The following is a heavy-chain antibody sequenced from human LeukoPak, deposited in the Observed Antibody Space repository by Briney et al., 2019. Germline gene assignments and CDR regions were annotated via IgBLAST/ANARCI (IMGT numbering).Heavy chain of an antibody. CDR1: GDSISNYY. V-gene: IGHV4-4*07. D-gene: IGHD4-17*01. CDR2: FYVTGGSH. CDR3: ASLMTTVTYDVFNI. J-gene: IGHJ3*02. Sequence: PSETLSLTCTVSGDSISNYYWSWIRQSAGEGLEWIGRFYVTGGSHNYNPSLKSRVTMSVDTSKSQFSLRLRSVTAADTAVYYCASLMTTVTYDVFNIWGQGTIVTVSS.